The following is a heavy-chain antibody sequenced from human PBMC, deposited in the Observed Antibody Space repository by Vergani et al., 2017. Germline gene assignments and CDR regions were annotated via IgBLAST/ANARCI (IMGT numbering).Heavy chain of an antibody. J-gene: IGHJ4*02. Sequence: QVQLVHSGAEVKKPGSSVKVSCKASGGTFSSYTISWVRQAPGQGLEWMGRIIPILGIANYAQKFQGRVTITADKSTSTAYMELSSLRSEETAVYYCARVTVTTSFDYWGQGTLVTVSS. CDR1: GGTFSSYT. CDR2: IIPILGIA. V-gene: IGHV1-69*02. CDR3: ARVTVTTSFDY. D-gene: IGHD4-17*01.